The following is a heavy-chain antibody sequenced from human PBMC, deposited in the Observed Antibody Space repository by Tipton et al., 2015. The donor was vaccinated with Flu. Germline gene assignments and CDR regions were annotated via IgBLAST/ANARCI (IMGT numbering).Heavy chain of an antibody. J-gene: IGHJ3*02. D-gene: IGHD3-16*01. CDR1: GYSFGNYW. Sequence: QSGAEVKKSGESLKISCEGSGYSFGNYWIAWVRQMPGKGLEWMGIVYPDGSDPIYSPSFQGRVNISVDKSITTAYVQWSGLKASDTAMYFCARPGEGAFDIWGQGTMVIVSS. CDR3: ARPGEGAFDI. V-gene: IGHV5-51*03. CDR2: VYPDGSDP.